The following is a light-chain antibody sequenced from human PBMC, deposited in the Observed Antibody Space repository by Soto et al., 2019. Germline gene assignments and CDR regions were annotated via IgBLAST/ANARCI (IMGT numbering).Light chain of an antibody. CDR2: DVS. CDR3: SSYTSSSTLV. J-gene: IGLJ1*01. Sequence: HCVLTQPASGSGLHGQSISISCNGTSSDVGGYNYVSWYQQHPGKAPKLMIYDVSNRPSGVSNRFSGSKSGNTASLTISGLQAEDEADYYCSSYTSSSTLVFGTGTKVTVL. V-gene: IGLV2-14*01. CDR1: SSDVGGYNY.